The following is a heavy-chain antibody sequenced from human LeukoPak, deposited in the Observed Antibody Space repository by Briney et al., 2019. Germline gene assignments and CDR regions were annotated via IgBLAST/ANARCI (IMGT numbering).Heavy chain of an antibody. CDR3: ARGRGVHDSHTYDYFDY. V-gene: IGHV1-46*01. Sequence: RASVKVSCKASGYTFTSYYIHWVRQAPGQGLEWMGIINPAGGSTTYAQKFQGSRLTLTRDTSTSTVYMELSSLRSEDTAVYYCARGRGVHDSHTYDYFDYWRQGSLVTVSS. CDR1: GYTFTSYY. J-gene: IGHJ4*02. D-gene: IGHD3-22*01. CDR2: INPAGGST.